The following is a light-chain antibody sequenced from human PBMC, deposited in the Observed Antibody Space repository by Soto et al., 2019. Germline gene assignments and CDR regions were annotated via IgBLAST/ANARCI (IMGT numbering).Light chain of an antibody. V-gene: IGLV2-14*01. Sequence: QSALTQPASVSRSPGQSITISCTGTSSDVGRYNYVSWFQQHPGKAPKLMIFEVSTRPSGVSNRFSGSKSGNTASLTISGLQIEDEADYYCCSYTSSTSAVFGGGTKLTVL. J-gene: IGLJ2*01. CDR2: EVS. CDR1: SSDVGRYNY. CDR3: CSYTSSTSAV.